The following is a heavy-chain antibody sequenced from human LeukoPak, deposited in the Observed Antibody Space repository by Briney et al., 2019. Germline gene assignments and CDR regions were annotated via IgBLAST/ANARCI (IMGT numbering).Heavy chain of an antibody. V-gene: IGHV1-46*01. Sequence: ASVKVSCKASGYTFTSYYMHWVRQAPGQGLEWMGIINPSGGSTSYAQKFQGRVTMTRDMSISTAYMDLSRLRSDDTAVYYCARTGIAAADTDYWGQGTLVTVSS. D-gene: IGHD6-13*01. CDR3: ARTGIAAADTDY. CDR1: GYTFTSYY. J-gene: IGHJ4*02. CDR2: INPSGGST.